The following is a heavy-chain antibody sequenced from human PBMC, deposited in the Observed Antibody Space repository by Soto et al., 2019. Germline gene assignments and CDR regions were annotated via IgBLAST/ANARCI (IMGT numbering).Heavy chain of an antibody. CDR3: ATWRDIVVVPAAKEGAHDAFDI. J-gene: IGHJ3*02. D-gene: IGHD2-2*01. CDR2: IYYSGST. Sequence: SETLSLTCTVSGGSISSYYWSWIRQPPGKGLEWIGYIYYSGSTNYNPSLKSRVTISVDTSKNQFSLKLSSVTAADTAVYYCATWRDIVVVPAAKEGAHDAFDIWGQGTMVTVSS. CDR1: GGSISSYY. V-gene: IGHV4-59*08.